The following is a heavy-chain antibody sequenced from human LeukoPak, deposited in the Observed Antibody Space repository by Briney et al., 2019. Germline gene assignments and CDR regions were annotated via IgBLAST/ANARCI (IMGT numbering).Heavy chain of an antibody. CDR1: GFTFSSYA. J-gene: IGHJ4*02. D-gene: IGHD4-17*01. CDR3: AKVYDYGDDVHCGY. V-gene: IGHV3-23*01. Sequence: GGSLRLSCAACGFTFSSYAMSWVRQAPGKGLEWVSAISGSGGSTYYADSVKGRFTISRDNSKNTLYLQMNSLRAEDTAVYYCAKVYDYGDDVHCGYWGQGTLVTVSS. CDR2: ISGSGGST.